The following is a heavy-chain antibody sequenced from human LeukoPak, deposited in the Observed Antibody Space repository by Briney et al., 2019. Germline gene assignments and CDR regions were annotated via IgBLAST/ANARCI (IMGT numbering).Heavy chain of an antibody. CDR3: ARRLRHFGMDV. V-gene: IGHV4-59*08. CDR2: IYYSGST. J-gene: IGHJ6*02. CDR1: GGSFSGYY. Sequence: SETLSLTCAVYGGSFSGYYWSWIRQPPGKGLEWIGYIYYSGSTNYNPSLKSRVTISVDTSKNQFSLKLSSVTAADTAVYYCARRLRHFGMDVWGQGTTVTVSS. D-gene: IGHD4-17*01.